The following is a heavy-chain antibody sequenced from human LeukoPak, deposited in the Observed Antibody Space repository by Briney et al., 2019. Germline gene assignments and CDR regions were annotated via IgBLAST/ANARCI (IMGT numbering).Heavy chain of an antibody. J-gene: IGHJ4*02. CDR1: GGTFSSYA. D-gene: IGHD2-15*01. V-gene: IGHV1-69*01. CDR3: ARSDIVVVVAATQGYFDY. CDR2: IIPIFGTA. Sequence: SVKVSCKASGGTFSSYAISWVRQAPGQGLEWMGGIIPIFGTANYAQKFQGRDTITADESTSTAYMELSSLRSEDTAVYYCARSDIVVVVAATQGYFDYWGQGTLVTVSS.